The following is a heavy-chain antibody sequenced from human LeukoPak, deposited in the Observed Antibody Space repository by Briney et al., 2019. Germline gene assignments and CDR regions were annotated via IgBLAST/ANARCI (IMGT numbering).Heavy chain of an antibody. CDR1: GFTFSNAW. D-gene: IGHD2-15*01. V-gene: IGHV3-48*04. CDR3: ARGLYGSFDY. J-gene: IGHJ4*02. Sequence: PGGSLRLSCAASGFTFSNAWMNWVRQAPGKGLEWISHISNFGDIIHYADSVEGRFTISRDNAKNSLYLQMDSLRAEDTAVYYCARGLYGSFDYWGQGTLVTVSS. CDR2: ISNFGDII.